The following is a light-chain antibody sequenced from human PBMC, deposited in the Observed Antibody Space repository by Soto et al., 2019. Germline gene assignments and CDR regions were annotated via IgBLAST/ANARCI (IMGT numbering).Light chain of an antibody. V-gene: IGLV2-14*01. CDR1: NTDVGGYNY. CDR3: TSYTPTGALV. CDR2: EVR. J-gene: IGLJ6*01. Sequence: QSALTQPASLSGSPGQSITVSCTGTNTDVGGYNYVSWYQHRTGKAPRLMIYEVRNRLSGVSNRFSGSKSGNTASLTISGLQSEDEADYYCTSYTPTGALVFGSGTNVTVL.